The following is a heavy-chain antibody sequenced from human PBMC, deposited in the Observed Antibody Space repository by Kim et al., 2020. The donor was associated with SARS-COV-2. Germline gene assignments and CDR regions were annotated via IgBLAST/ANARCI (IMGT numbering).Heavy chain of an antibody. CDR1: GFTFSSYD. D-gene: IGHD3-22*01. J-gene: IGHJ4*02. CDR3: ARGVLDSSGYYFDY. CDR2: IGTAGDT. V-gene: IGHV3-13*04. Sequence: GGSLRLSCAASGFTFSSYDMHWVRQATGKGLEWVSAIGTAGDTYYPGSVKGRFTISRENAKNSLYLQMNSLRAGDTAVYYCARGVLDSSGYYFDYWGQGTLVTVSS.